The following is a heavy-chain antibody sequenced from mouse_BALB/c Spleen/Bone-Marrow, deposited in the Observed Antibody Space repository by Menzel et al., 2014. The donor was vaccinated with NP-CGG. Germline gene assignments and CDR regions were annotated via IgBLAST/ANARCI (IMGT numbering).Heavy chain of an antibody. D-gene: IGHD1-1*01. CDR1: GYAFTNYL. CDR2: INPGSRST. CDR3: ARRTTGVAPFDY. Sequence: VKLMESGAELARPGTSVKVSCKASGYAFTNYLIEWVKQRPGQGLEWIGVINPGSRSTNYNEKFKGKATLTADKSSSTAYMQLSSLTSDDSAVYFCARRTTGVAPFDYWGQGTTLTVSP. V-gene: IGHV1-54*01. J-gene: IGHJ2*01.